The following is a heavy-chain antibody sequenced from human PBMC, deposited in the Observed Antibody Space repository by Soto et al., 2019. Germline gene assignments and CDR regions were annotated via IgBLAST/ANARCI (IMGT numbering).Heavy chain of an antibody. V-gene: IGHV3-48*03. J-gene: IGHJ6*02. CDR1: GFTFSSYE. CDR3: ARESIAARPLNGRDV. Sequence: PGGSMRLSCAASGFTFSSYEMNWVRQAPGKGLEWVSYISSSGSTIYYADSVKGRFTISRDNAKNSLYLQMNSLRAEDTAVYYCARESIAARPLNGRDVWGQGTTGTVSS. D-gene: IGHD6-6*01. CDR2: ISSSGSTI.